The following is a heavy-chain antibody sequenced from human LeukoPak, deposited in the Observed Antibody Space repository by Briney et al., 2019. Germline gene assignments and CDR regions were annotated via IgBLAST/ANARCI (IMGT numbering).Heavy chain of an antibody. CDR3: ARNFRSSWEPAWFDP. V-gene: IGHV4-59*12. J-gene: IGHJ5*02. CDR1: GGSISSYY. Sequence: SETLSLTCTVSGGSISSYYWSWIRQPPGKGLEWIGYIYYSGSTNYNPSLKSRVTISVDTSKNQFSLKLSSVTAADTAVYYCARNFRSSWEPAWFDPWGQGTLVTVSS. CDR2: IYYSGST. D-gene: IGHD6-13*01.